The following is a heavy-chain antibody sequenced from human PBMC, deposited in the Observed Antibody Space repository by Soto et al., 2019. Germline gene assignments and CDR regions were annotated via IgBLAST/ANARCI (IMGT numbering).Heavy chain of an antibody. V-gene: IGHV5-51*01. D-gene: IGHD2-15*01. J-gene: IGHJ4*02. Sequence: GESLKISCKGSGYSFTSYWIGWVRQMPGKGLEWMGIIYPGDSDTRYSPSFKGQVTISSDKSISTAYLQWSSLKASDTAMYYCARFIGYCSGGSCYGGSGFDYWGQGTLVTVSS. CDR1: GYSFTSYW. CDR2: IYPGDSDT. CDR3: ARFIGYCSGGSCYGGSGFDY.